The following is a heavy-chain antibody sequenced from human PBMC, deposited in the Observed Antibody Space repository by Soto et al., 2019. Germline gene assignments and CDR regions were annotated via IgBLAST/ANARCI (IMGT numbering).Heavy chain of an antibody. CDR2: ISSSSSYI. D-gene: IGHD2-2*02. CDR1: GFTFSSYS. V-gene: IGHV3-21*01. J-gene: IGHJ3*02. CDR3: VRGGRGYTRDDVFDI. Sequence: PGGSLRLSCAASGFTFSSYSMNWVRQAPGKGLEWVSSISSSSSYIYYADSVKGRFTISRDNAKNSLYLQMNSLRAEDTAVYYCVRGGRGYTRDDVFDIWGQGTMVTVSS.